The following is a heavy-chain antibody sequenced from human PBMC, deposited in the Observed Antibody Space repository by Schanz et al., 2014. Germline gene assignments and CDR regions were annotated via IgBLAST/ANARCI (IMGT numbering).Heavy chain of an antibody. CDR3: ARDEGRDGYNLAFDV. CDR1: GFTVSSNY. Sequence: EVQLVESGGGLIQPGGSQRLSCAVSGFTVSSNYMSWVRQAPGKGLEWVSTVYMSAASTRYADSVKGRFIISRDSSKNTLFLQMNSLRPEDTALYFCARDEGRDGYNLAFDVWGQGTLVTVSS. D-gene: IGHD5-12*01. CDR2: VYMSAAST. J-gene: IGHJ3*01. V-gene: IGHV3-53*01.